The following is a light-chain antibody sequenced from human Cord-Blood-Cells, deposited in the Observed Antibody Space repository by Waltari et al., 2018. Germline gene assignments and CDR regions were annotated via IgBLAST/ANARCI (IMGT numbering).Light chain of an antibody. J-gene: IGKJ1*01. CDR3: QQANSFPGT. CDR2: AAS. Sequence: DIQMTQSPSSVSASVGDRVTITCRASPGISSWLAWDQQKPGKAPKLLIYAASSLQSGVPSRFSGSGSGTDFTLTISSLQPEDFATYYCQQANSFPGTFGQGTKVEIK. V-gene: IGKV1-12*01. CDR1: PGISSW.